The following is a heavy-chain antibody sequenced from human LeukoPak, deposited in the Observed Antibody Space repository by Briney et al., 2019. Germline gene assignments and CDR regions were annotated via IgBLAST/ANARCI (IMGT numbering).Heavy chain of an antibody. CDR2: INLGGGTT. CDR3: ARSNHADDY. D-gene: IGHD1-14*01. Sequence: GRSLRLSGAAXGFPFGDHWVDWVRQVPGKGRGGVATINLGGGTTTYPDSGKGPFTISRDNAKNTLYLQMDGLRAEDTGVYYCARSNHADDYWGQGTLVTVSS. J-gene: IGHJ4*02. CDR1: GFPFGDHW. V-gene: IGHV3-74*01.